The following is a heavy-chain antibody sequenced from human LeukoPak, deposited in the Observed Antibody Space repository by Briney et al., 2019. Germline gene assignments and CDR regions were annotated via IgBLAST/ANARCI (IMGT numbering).Heavy chain of an antibody. D-gene: IGHD1-1*01. J-gene: IGHJ4*02. CDR3: ATNRWMDY. CDR1: GYTFTDYY. CDR2: INPNSGT. V-gene: IGHV1-2*02. Sequence: ASVKVSCKASGYTFTDYYMHWVRRAPGQGLEWMGWINPNSGTNYAQKFQGRVTMTRDTSISTAYMELTRLTSDDTDVYYCATNRWMDYWGQGTLVTVSS.